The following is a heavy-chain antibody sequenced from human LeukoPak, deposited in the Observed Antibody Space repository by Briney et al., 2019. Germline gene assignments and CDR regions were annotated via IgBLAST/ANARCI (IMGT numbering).Heavy chain of an antibody. V-gene: IGHV4-34*01. CDR2: INHSGST. D-gene: IGHD2-21*02. CDR1: GGSFSGYY. Sequence: SETLSLTCAVYGGSFSGYYWSWIRQPPGQGLEWIGEINHSGSTNYNPSLKSRVTISVDTSKNQFSLKLSSVTAADTAVYYCARPLAYCGGDCYTPDAFDIWGQGTMVTVSS. CDR3: ARPLAYCGGDCYTPDAFDI. J-gene: IGHJ3*02.